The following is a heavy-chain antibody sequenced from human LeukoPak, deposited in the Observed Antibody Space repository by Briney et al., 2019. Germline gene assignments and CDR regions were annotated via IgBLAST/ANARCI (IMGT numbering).Heavy chain of an antibody. J-gene: IGHJ4*02. CDR2: ISSSSSYI. Sequence: GGSLRLSCAASGFTFSSYSMNWVRQAPGKGLEWVSSISSSSSYIYYADSVKGRFTISRDNAKNSLYLQMNSLRAEDTAVYYCARERVVLWFGELPDYWGQGTLVTVSS. CDR1: GFTFSSYS. CDR3: ARERVVLWFGELPDY. V-gene: IGHV3-21*01. D-gene: IGHD3-10*01.